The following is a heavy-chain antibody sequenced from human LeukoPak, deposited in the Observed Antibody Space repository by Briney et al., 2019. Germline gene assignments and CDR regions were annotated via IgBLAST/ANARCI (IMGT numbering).Heavy chain of an antibody. J-gene: IGHJ4*02. Sequence: GASVKVSCKASGYTFTSYGISWVRQAPGQRLEWMGGIIPIFGTANYAQKFQGRVTITTDESTSTAYMELSSLRSEDTAVYYCARATPRGYDFWSGPGDYFDYWGQGTLVTVSS. CDR3: ARATPRGYDFWSGPGDYFDY. CDR2: IIPIFGTA. CDR1: GYTFTSYG. D-gene: IGHD3-3*01. V-gene: IGHV1-69*05.